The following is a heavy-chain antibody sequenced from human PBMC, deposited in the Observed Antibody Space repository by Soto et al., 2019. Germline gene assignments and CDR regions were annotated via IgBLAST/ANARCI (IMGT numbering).Heavy chain of an antibody. CDR3: ARDSAGPPLGYCSGGSCYSRGYYYYYGMDV. J-gene: IGHJ6*02. D-gene: IGHD2-15*01. CDR2: ISYDGSNK. V-gene: IGHV3-30-3*01. Sequence: GGSLRLSCAASGFTFSSYAMHWVRQAPGKGLEWVAVISYDGSNKYYADSVKGRFTISRDNSKNTLYLQMNSLRAEDTAVYYCARDSAGPPLGYCSGGSCYSRGYYYYYGMDVWGQGTTVTVSS. CDR1: GFTFSSYA.